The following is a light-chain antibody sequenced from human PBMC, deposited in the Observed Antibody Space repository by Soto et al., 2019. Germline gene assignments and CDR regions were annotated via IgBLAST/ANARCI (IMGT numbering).Light chain of an antibody. CDR2: GAS. Sequence: EIVLTQSPGTLSLSPGERATLSCRASQSVSSSYLAWYQQKPGQAPRLLIYGASSRATGIPDRFGGSGSGRDFTLTISRLEPEDFAVYYCQQYGSSPPTFGQGTKLEIK. CDR1: QSVSSSY. J-gene: IGKJ2*01. V-gene: IGKV3-20*01. CDR3: QQYGSSPPT.